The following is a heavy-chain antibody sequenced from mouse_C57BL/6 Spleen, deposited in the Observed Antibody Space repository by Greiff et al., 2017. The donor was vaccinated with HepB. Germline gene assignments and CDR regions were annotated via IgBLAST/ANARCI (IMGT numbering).Heavy chain of an antibody. J-gene: IGHJ2*01. CDR3: AITPPHYYGSSYEYYFDY. Sequence: VQLQQPGAELVKPGASVKLSCKASGYTFTSYWMHWVKQRPGQGLEWIGMIHPNSGSTNYNEKFKSKATLTVDKSSSTAYMQLSSLTSADSAVYYCAITPPHYYGSSYEYYFDYWGQGTTLTVSS. CDR1: GYTFTSYW. CDR2: IHPNSGST. D-gene: IGHD1-1*01. V-gene: IGHV1-64*01.